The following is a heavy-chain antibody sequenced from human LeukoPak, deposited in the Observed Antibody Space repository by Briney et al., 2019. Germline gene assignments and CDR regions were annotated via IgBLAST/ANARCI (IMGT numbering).Heavy chain of an antibody. CDR3: ARLRYYDFWSGYPDY. CDR2: IFHSGST. D-gene: IGHD3-3*01. Sequence: SETLSLTCTVSGYSISSGYYWGWIRQPPGKGLEWIGNIFHSGSTHYNPSLKSRVTISVDTSKNQFSLKLTSVTAADTAVYYCARLRYYDFWSGYPDYWGQGTLVTVSS. J-gene: IGHJ4*02. CDR1: GYSISSGYY. V-gene: IGHV4-38-2*02.